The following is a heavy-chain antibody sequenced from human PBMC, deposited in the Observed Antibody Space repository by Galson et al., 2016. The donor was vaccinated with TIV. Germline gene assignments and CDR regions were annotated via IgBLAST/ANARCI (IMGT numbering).Heavy chain of an antibody. CDR3: ARDMTTVVTPGYLDY. J-gene: IGHJ4*02. Sequence: SVKVSCKASGDTFRTYAVSWVRQAPGQGLEWMGGIIPLFRKADYAQKFQDRLTISTDELTSTAYMELPSLRSDDTAVYYCARDMTTVVTPGYLDYWGQGTLVTVSS. CDR2: IIPLFRKA. V-gene: IGHV1-69*05. CDR1: GDTFRTYA. D-gene: IGHD4-23*01.